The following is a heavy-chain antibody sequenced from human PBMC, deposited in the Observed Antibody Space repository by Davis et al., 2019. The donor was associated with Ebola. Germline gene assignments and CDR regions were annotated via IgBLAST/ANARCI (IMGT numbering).Heavy chain of an antibody. CDR2: IIPILGIA. V-gene: IGHV1-69*10. Sequence: SVKVSCKVSGGTFSSYAISWVRQAPGQGLEWMGGIIPILGIANYAQKFQGRVTITADKSTSTAYMELSRLRSDDTAVYYCAREKKLGSGMDVWGQGTTVTVSS. J-gene: IGHJ6*02. D-gene: IGHD6-13*01. CDR1: GGTFSSYA. CDR3: AREKKLGSGMDV.